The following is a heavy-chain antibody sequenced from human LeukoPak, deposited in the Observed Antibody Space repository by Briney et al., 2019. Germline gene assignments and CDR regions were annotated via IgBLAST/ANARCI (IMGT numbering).Heavy chain of an antibody. CDR2: ISWNSGSI. CDR1: GFTFDGYA. V-gene: IGHV3-9*01. D-gene: IGHD2-21*02. J-gene: IGHJ4*02. Sequence: GGSLRLSCAASGFTFDGYAMHWVRQAPGKGLEWVSGISWNSGSIGYADSVKGRFTISRDNAKNSLYLQMNSLRAEDTALYYCAKGNHIVVVTATDYFDYWGQGTLVTVSS. CDR3: AKGNHIVVVTATDYFDY.